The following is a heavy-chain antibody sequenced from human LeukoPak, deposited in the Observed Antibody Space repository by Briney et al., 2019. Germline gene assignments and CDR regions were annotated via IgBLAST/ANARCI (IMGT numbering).Heavy chain of an antibody. D-gene: IGHD1-26*01. CDR2: TSYSEGT. CDR3: ATADWESFYFDS. Sequence: SETLSLTCTVSGGSVSRGGYYWNCIRQHPGKGLEWIGFTSYSEGTYYNPSLMSRITISVDRSQNQFSLKMRDVTAADTAVYFCATADWESFYFDSWGQGALVAVSS. CDR1: GGSVSRGGYY. V-gene: IGHV4-31*03. J-gene: IGHJ4*02.